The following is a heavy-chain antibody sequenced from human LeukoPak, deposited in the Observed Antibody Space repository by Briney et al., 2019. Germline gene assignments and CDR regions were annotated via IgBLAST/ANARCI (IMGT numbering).Heavy chain of an antibody. J-gene: IGHJ4*02. D-gene: IGHD1-26*01. V-gene: IGHV3-7*01. CDR3: ARGRGAGAEYFDY. CDR2: IKQDGSEK. Sequence: GGSLRLSCAASGFTFSSFWMSWVRQAPGKGLEWVANIKQDGSEKYYVESVKGRFTISRDNARNSLYVQMSSLRAEDTAVYYCARGRGAGAEYFDYWGQGTVVSVSS. CDR1: GFTFSSFW.